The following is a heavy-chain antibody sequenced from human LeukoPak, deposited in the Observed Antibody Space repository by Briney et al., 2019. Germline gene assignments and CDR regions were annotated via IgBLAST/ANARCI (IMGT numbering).Heavy chain of an antibody. J-gene: IGHJ4*02. V-gene: IGHV4-39*01. D-gene: IGHD4-23*01. CDR2: FYYSGST. Sequence: PSETLSLTCTVSGGSISSSSYFWVWIRQPPGKGLEWIGSFYYSGSTYYNPSLKSRVTVSVDTSKNQFSLKLSSVTAADTAVYYCARLSLPGYGGNGYWGQGTLVTVSS. CDR1: GGSISSSSYF. CDR3: ARLSLPGYGGNGY.